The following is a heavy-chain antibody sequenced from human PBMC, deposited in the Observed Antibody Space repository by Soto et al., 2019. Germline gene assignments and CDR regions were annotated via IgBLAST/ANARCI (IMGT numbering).Heavy chain of an antibody. D-gene: IGHD2-15*01. V-gene: IGHV3-30*18. CDR3: AKVGNLYCSGGSCYFDY. Sequence: GGSLRLSCAASGFTFSSYGMHWVRQAPGKVLEWVAVISYDGSNKYYADSVKGRFTISRDNSKNTLYLQMNSLRAEDTAVYYCAKVGNLYCSGGSCYFDYWGQGTLVTVSS. CDR1: GFTFSSYG. J-gene: IGHJ4*02. CDR2: ISYDGSNK.